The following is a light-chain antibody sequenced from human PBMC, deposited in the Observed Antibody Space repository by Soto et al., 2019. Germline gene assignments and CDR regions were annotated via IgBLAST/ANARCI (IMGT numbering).Light chain of an antibody. CDR1: SSDVGGYNY. V-gene: IGLV2-14*01. J-gene: IGLJ1*01. CDR2: DVS. CDR3: SSYTSSNTHV. Sequence: QSALTQPASVSGSPGQSITISCTGTSSDVGGYNYVSWYQQHPGKAPKLMIYDVSNRPSGVSNRFSGSKSDNTASLTISGLQAEDEADYYCSSYTSSNTHVFGTGTKATVL.